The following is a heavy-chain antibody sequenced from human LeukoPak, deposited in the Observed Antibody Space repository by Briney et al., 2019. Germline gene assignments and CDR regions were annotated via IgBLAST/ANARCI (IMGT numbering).Heavy chain of an antibody. CDR2: ISSDGTYK. CDR1: GFTFSSDW. CDR3: ARDPGSDQRDWYFDI. J-gene: IGHJ2*01. D-gene: IGHD6-25*01. V-gene: IGHV3-74*01. Sequence: GGSLRLSCAASGFTFSSDWMHWVRQAPGKGLEWVSRISSDGTYKHYADSVRGRFSISRDNAENTLSLQMYSLTVEDTALYYCARDPGSDQRDWYFDIWGRGTLVTVSS.